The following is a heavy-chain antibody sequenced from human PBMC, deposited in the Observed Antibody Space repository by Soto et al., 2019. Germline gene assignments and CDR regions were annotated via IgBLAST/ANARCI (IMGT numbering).Heavy chain of an antibody. Sequence: QVQLVQSGVEVKKPGASVKVSCKASGYTFSNYGISWVRQAPGQGLEWMGWSSGYNGNTNHAQKLQGRVTMTTDTSTSTAYMELWSLRSDDTAVYYCARRVKGDIVATIWWFDPWGQGTLVTVSS. CDR3: ARRVKGDIVATIWWFDP. D-gene: IGHD5-12*01. CDR2: SSGYNGNT. V-gene: IGHV1-18*01. CDR1: GYTFSNYG. J-gene: IGHJ5*02.